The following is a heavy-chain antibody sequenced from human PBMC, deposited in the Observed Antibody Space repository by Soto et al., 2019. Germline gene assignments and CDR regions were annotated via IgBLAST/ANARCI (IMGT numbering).Heavy chain of an antibody. D-gene: IGHD6-19*01. CDR2: ISTTSHYI. CDR3: AASTGWSPYNWFDP. Sequence: QVQLVESGGGLVKTGGSLRLTCEASGFNFIDHYMSWIRQAPGKGLEWVAHISTTSHYIKYAESVEGRFTISRDNAKNTLFLDMNSLRGEDTATYYCAASTGWSPYNWFDPWGQGTLVKVSS. CDR1: GFNFIDHY. V-gene: IGHV3-11*06. J-gene: IGHJ5*02.